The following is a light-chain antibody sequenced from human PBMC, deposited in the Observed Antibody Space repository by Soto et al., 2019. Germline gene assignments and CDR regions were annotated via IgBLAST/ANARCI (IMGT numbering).Light chain of an antibody. CDR2: EVS. Sequence: QSARTQPASVAGSPGQSITISCTGTSSDVCGYNYVSLYQQHPGKAPKVMIYEVSNRPSGVSNRFSGSNSGNTASLTISGLQAEDEADYYCNSYTGSGIVFGTGTKVTVL. CDR3: NSYTGSGIV. J-gene: IGLJ1*01. V-gene: IGLV2-14*01. CDR1: SSDVCGYNY.